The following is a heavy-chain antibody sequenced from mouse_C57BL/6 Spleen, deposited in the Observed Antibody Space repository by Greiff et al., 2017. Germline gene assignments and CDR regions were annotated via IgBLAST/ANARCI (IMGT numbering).Heavy chain of an antibody. CDR3: ARYLYYYGSWYFDV. CDR2: IDPPASYN. J-gene: IGHJ1*03. V-gene: IGHV1-59*01. CDR1: GYTFTSYW. D-gene: IGHD1-1*01. Sequence: QVQLQQPGAELVRPGTSVKLSCKASGYTFTSYWMHWVQQRPGQGLEWIGVIDPPASYNNYNQKFKGKATLTVDTSSSTAYMKLSSLTSEDSAVYYCARYLYYYGSWYFDVWGTGTTVTVSS.